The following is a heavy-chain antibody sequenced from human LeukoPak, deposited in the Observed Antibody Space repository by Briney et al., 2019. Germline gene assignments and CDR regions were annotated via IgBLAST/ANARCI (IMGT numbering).Heavy chain of an antibody. Sequence: GGSLRLSCAASGFTFSNYNMNWVRQAPGKGLEWVSYISSSSTTIYYADSVKGRFTISRDNAENSLFLQMNSLRVEDTAVYYCARDGHKYCSSTSCPFDYWGQGTLVTVSS. D-gene: IGHD2-2*01. CDR2: ISSSSTTI. J-gene: IGHJ4*02. V-gene: IGHV3-48*04. CDR1: GFTFSNYN. CDR3: ARDGHKYCSSTSCPFDY.